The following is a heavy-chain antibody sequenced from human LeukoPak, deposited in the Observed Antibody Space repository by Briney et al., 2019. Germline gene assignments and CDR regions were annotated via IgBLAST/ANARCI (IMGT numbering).Heavy chain of an antibody. Sequence: GGSLRLSCAASGFTFSSYAMSWVRQAPGKGLEWVSAISDSGASTLYADSVRGRFTISRDSSKNTLYLEMNSLRAEDTAVYYCAKEALGNFDYWGQGTLVTVSS. CDR3: AKEALGNFDY. CDR1: GFTFSSYA. D-gene: IGHD1-1*01. CDR2: ISDSGAST. V-gene: IGHV3-23*01. J-gene: IGHJ4*02.